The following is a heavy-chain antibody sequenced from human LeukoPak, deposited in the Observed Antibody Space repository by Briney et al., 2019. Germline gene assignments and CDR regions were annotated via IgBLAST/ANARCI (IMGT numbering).Heavy chain of an antibody. CDR1: GFTFSSYS. D-gene: IGHD5-24*01. CDR2: ISSSSSYI. CDR3: ATQSYYYYYMDV. Sequence: GGSLRLSCAASGFTFSSYSMNWVRQAPGKGLEWVSSISSSSSYIYYADSVKGRFTISRDNAKNSLYLQMNSLRAEDTAVYYCATQSYYYYYMDVWGKGTTVTVSS. J-gene: IGHJ6*03. V-gene: IGHV3-21*01.